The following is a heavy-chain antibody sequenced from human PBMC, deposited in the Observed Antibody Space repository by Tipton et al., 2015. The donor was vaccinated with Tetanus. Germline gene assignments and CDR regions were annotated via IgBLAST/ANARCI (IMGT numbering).Heavy chain of an antibody. CDR1: GGSISSYY. CDR3: ARHVGRPKPFDY. Sequence: TLSLTCTVSGGSISSYYWSWIRQPPGKGLEWIGYIYYSGSTNYNPSLKSRVTISVDTSKNQFSLKLSSVTAADTAVYYCARHVGRPKPFDYWGQGTLVTVSS. V-gene: IGHV4-59*08. CDR2: IYYSGST. J-gene: IGHJ4*02. D-gene: IGHD3-16*01.